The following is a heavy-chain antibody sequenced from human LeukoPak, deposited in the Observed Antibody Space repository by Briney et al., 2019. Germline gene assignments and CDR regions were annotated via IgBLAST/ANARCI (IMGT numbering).Heavy chain of an antibody. D-gene: IGHD5-18*01. CDR1: GFTFSSYA. CDR3: ARASGGYTYGYAVDY. J-gene: IGHJ4*02. CDR2: ISYDESNE. Sequence: GGSLRLSCAASGFTFSSYAMHWVRQAPGKGLEWVAVISYDESNEYYTDSVKGRFTISRDNSKNTLYLQMNSLRAEDTAVFFCARASGGYTYGYAVDYWGQGTLVTVSS. V-gene: IGHV3-30-3*01.